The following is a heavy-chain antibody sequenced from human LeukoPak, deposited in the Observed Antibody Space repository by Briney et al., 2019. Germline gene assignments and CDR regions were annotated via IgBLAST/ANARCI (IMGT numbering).Heavy chain of an antibody. J-gene: IGHJ3*02. V-gene: IGHV1-18*01. CDR3: ARVVTYYDILTGYYPNRLDI. CDR1: GYTFTSYG. Sequence: GASVKVSCKASGYTFTSYGISWVRQAPGQGLEWMGWISAYNGNTNYAQKLQGRVTMTTDTSTSTAYMELRSLRSDDTAVYYCARVVTYYDILTGYYPNRLDIWGQGTMVTVSS. CDR2: ISAYNGNT. D-gene: IGHD3-9*01.